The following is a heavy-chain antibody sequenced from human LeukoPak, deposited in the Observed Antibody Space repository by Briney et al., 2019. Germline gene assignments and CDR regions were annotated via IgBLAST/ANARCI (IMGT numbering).Heavy chain of an antibody. CDR3: ARQTAMGRSGDY. V-gene: IGHV5-51*01. CDR1: GYSFTSYW. Sequence: GESLKISCKASGYSFTSYWIGWVRQMPGKGLEWMGIIDPSDSDIRYTPSFQGQVTISADKSLSTAYLQWNSLKASDTAIHYCARQTAMGRSGDYWGQGTLVTASS. CDR2: IDPSDSDI. D-gene: IGHD7-27*01. J-gene: IGHJ4*02.